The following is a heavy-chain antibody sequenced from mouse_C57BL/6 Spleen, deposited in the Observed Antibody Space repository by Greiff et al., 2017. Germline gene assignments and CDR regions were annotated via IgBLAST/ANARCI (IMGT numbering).Heavy chain of an antibody. D-gene: IGHD2-2*01. CDR1: GYTFTSYW. Sequence: QVQLQQPGAELVMPGASVKLSCKASGYTFTSYWMHWVKQRPGQGLEWIGEIDPSDSYTNYNQKFKGKSTLTVDKSSSTAYMQLSSLTSEDSAVYYCLVYGYETRFAYWGQGTLVTVSA. V-gene: IGHV1-69*01. CDR3: LVYGYETRFAY. J-gene: IGHJ3*01. CDR2: IDPSDSYT.